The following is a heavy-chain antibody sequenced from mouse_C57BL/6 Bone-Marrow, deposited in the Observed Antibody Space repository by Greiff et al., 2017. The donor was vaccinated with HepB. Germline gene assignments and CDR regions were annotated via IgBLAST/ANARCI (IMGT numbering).Heavy chain of an antibody. J-gene: IGHJ1*03. Sequence: VQLQQSGPELARPWASVKISCQAFYTFSRRVHFAIRDTNYWMQWVKQRPGQGLEWIGAIYPGNGDTSYNQKFKGKATVTADKSASTAYMQLSRLTSEDAAVYHWAGRYFDVWGTGTTVTVSS. V-gene: IGHV1-87*01. CDR3: SEDAAVYHWAGRYFDV. CDR1: YTFSRRVH. CDR2: GQGLEWIG.